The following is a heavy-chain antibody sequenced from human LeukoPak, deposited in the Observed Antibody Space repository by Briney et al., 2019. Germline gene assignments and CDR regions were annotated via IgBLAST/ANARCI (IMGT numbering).Heavy chain of an antibody. D-gene: IGHD5-12*01. CDR3: AKDVSYDYGHYYNMDV. CDR1: GFTFTNYG. Sequence: GGSLRLSCAASGFTFTNYGMHWVRQAPGKGLEWVAVISYVGSNKYYADSVKGRFTISRDNSKNTLYLQMNSLRSEDTAVYYCAKDVSYDYGHYYNMDVWGQGTTVTVSS. CDR2: ISYVGSNK. V-gene: IGHV3-30*18. J-gene: IGHJ6*02.